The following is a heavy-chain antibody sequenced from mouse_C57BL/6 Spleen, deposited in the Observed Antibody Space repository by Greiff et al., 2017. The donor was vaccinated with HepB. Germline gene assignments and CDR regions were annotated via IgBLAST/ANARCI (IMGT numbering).Heavy chain of an antibody. V-gene: IGHV14-2*01. CDR2: IDPEDGET. Sequence: EVKLMESGAELVKPGASVKLSCTASGFNIKDYYMHWVKQRTEQGLEWIGRIDPEDGETKYAPKFQGKATITADTSSNTAYLQLSSLTSEDTAVYYCITTVVDWYFDVWGTGTTVTVSS. CDR3: ITTVVDWYFDV. CDR1: GFNIKDYY. J-gene: IGHJ1*03. D-gene: IGHD1-1*01.